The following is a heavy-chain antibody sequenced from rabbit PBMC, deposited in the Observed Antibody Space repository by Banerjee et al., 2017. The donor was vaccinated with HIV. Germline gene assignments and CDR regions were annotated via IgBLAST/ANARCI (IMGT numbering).Heavy chain of an antibody. V-gene: IGHV1S43*01. CDR2: IYNGDGST. J-gene: IGHJ6*01. D-gene: IGHD8-1*01. CDR3: ARAYAGNSYYNLYYGMDL. CDR1: GFSFSANYY. Sequence: QQQLEESGGDLVKPGASLTLTCTASGFSFSANYYMCWVRQAPGKGPEWIASIYNGDGSTWYASWVNGRFTISRSTSLNTVDLKMTSLTAADTATYFCARAYAGNSYYNLYYGMDLWGPGTLVTVS.